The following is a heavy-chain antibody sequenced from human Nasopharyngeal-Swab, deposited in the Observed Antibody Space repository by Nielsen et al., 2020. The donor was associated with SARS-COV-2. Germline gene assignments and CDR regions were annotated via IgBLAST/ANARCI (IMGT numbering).Heavy chain of an antibody. CDR1: GFSFNTYT. D-gene: IGHD3-16*01. CDR3: LRGIGGLQATDREF. V-gene: IGHV3-21*06. CDR2: IHTGSNDI. Sequence: GGSLRLSCAASGFSFNTYTFNWVRQAPGKGLEWVSFIHTGSNDILYAESVKGRFSISRDDAQSYLHLQMNSLRVEDTVVYYCLRGIGGLQATDREFWGQGTLVTVSS. J-gene: IGHJ4*02.